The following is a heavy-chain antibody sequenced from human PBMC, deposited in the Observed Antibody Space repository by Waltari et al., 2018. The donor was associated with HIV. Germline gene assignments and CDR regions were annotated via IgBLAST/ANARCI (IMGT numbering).Heavy chain of an antibody. CDR2: INHGGST. D-gene: IGHD6-19*01. CDR1: GGPFSGYG. Sequence: QVPLPQWGAGLLKPSQTLSLTCAVYGGPFSGYGWGWIGQPPGKGREWIGEINHGGSTNYNPSLKSRINILVDTSMNQFSLRLRSVTAADTAVYYCARGDFGSGWSLDYWGQGTLVTVSS. V-gene: IGHV4-34*01. CDR3: ARGDFGSGWSLDY. J-gene: IGHJ4*02.